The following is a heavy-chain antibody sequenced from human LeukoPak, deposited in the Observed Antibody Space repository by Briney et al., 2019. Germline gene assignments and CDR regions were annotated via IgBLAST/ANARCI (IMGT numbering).Heavy chain of an antibody. CDR3: AREGYLGIIAAAGLIPYYYYYMDV. J-gene: IGHJ6*03. CDR1: GYTFTSYA. D-gene: IGHD6-13*01. V-gene: IGHV7-4-1*02. Sequence: GASVKVSCKASGYTFTSYAMNWVRQAPGQGLEWMGWINTNTGNPTYAQGFTGRFVFSLDTSVSTAYLRISSLKAEDTAVYYCAREGYLGIIAAAGLIPYYYYYMDVWGKGTTVTVSS. CDR2: INTNTGNP.